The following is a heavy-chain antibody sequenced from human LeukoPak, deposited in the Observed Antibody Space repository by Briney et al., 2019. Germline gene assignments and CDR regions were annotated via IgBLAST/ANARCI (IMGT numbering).Heavy chain of an antibody. J-gene: IGHJ4*02. CDR3: TRMRQSDY. D-gene: IGHD6-19*01. V-gene: IGHV3-7*01. CDR2: IRPDGSAS. CDR1: GFTFSSCW. Sequence: GGSLRLSCAASGFTFSSCWMTWVRRAPGKGLEWVAAIRPDGSASFFVDSVKGRFSVSRDNAKNSLSLHMNSLRVEDTAVYYCTRMRQSDYWGQGTLVTVPS.